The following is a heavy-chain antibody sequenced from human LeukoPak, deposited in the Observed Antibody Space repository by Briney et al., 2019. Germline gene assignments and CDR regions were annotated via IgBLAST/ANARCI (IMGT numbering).Heavy chain of an antibody. V-gene: IGHV3-48*03. D-gene: IGHD2-15*01. J-gene: IGHJ5*02. Sequence: GGSLRLSSKASGFTFSSYEMNWVRQAPGKGLEWVSYISSSGSTIYYADSVKGRFTISRDNAKNSLYLQMNSLRAEGTAVYYCARELEDENCSGGSRYLQVDPWGHGPLVPAPS. CDR3: ARELEDENCSGGSRYLQVDP. CDR1: GFTFSSYE. CDR2: ISSSGSTI.